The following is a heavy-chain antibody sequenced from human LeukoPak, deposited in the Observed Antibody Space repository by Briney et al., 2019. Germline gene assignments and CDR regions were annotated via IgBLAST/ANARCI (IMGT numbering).Heavy chain of an antibody. CDR1: GYTFPGYT. CDR2: INAGNGNT. V-gene: IGHV1-3*01. Sequence: GASVKVSCKASGYTFPGYTIHWVRQAPGQRLEWMGWINAGNGNTKSSQRFQGRVTITRDTSASTAYMELSSLRSEDTAVYYCARDLGGFLSYWGQGTLVTVSS. CDR3: ARDLGGFLSY. J-gene: IGHJ4*02.